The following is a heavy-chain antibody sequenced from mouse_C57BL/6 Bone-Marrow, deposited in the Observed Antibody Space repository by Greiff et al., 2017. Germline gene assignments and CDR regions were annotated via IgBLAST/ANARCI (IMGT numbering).Heavy chain of an antibody. D-gene: IGHD1-1*01. J-gene: IGHJ4*01. Sequence: VQLQQSGTVLARPGASVKMSCKTSGYTFTSYWMHWVKQRPGQGLEWIGEIDPSDSYTNYNQKFKGKSTLTVDKSSSTAYMQLSSLTSEDSAVYYCARDGSSYNYAMDYWGQGTSVTGSS. CDR3: ARDGSSYNYAMDY. V-gene: IGHV1-69*01. CDR1: GYTFTSYW. CDR2: IDPSDSYT.